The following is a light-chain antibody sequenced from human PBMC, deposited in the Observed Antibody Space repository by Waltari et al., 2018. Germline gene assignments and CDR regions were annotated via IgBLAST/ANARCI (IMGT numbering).Light chain of an antibody. J-gene: IGKJ4*01. Sequence: DIQMTQSLSFLSASVGDRVTITCQASQDIKNYVNRYQLKPGKAPKLRIHGASSLELGVPPKFAGDGSGTDFTFTITSFHPEDTATYFCQQLEDLPPTFGGGTKVEI. CDR2: GAS. CDR1: QDIKNY. CDR3: QQLEDLPPT. V-gene: IGKV1-33*01.